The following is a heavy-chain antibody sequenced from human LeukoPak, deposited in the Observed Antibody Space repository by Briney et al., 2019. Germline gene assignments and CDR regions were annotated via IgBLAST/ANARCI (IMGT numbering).Heavy chain of an antibody. Sequence: PSETLSLTCTISGGSTSRGSYYWGWIRQPPGKGLEWIGSIYYSGSSYINPSLQSRVTISVDASTNQFSLRLSSVTAADTAVYYCARHRAYSYSSPFDIWGQGTTVTVSS. CDR3: ARHRAYSYSSPFDI. D-gene: IGHD6-6*01. V-gene: IGHV4-39*01. J-gene: IGHJ3*02. CDR1: GGSTSRGSYY. CDR2: IYYSGSS.